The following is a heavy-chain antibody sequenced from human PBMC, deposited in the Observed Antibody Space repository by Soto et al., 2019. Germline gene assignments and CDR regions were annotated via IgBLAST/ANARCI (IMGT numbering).Heavy chain of an antibody. Sequence: QLQLQESGPGLVKPSETLSLTCTVSGGSISSSSYYWGWIRQPPGKGLEWIGSIYYSGSTYYNPSLKSRVTISVDTSKNQFSLKLSSVTAADTAVYYCARHNRRGVTAGTHRWFDPWGQGTLVTVSS. CDR3: ARHNRRGVTAGTHRWFDP. V-gene: IGHV4-39*01. CDR2: IYYSGST. CDR1: GGSISSSSYY. J-gene: IGHJ5*02. D-gene: IGHD2-21*02.